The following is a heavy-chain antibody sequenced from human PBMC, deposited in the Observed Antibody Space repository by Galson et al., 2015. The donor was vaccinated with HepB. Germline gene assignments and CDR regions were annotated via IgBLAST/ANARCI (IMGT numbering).Heavy chain of an antibody. V-gene: IGHV7-4-1*02. CDR3: AKDLYGSGDF. CDR2: IDTDTGNP. J-gene: IGHJ4*02. CDR1: GYVFSTYA. Sequence: SVKVSCKASGYVFSTYAMNWLRQAPGQGLEWLGWIDTDTGNPTYAPGLSGRFLFSLDKSVSTSYLDITSLKPEDTAVYYCAKDLYGSGDFWGRGTLVTVSS. D-gene: IGHD3-10*01.